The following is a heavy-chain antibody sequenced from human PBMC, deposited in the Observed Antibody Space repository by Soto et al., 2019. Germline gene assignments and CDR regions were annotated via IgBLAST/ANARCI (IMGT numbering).Heavy chain of an antibody. CDR2: MNPNSGNT. CDR1: GYTFTSYD. J-gene: IGHJ6*02. Sequence: GASVKVSCKASGYTFTSYDINWVRQATGQGLEWMGWMNPNSGNTGYAQKFQGRVTMTRNTSISTAYMELSSLRSEDTAVYYCARGRTPSTLRFLEWLSRRDGMDVWGHGTKVTVSS. CDR3: ARGRTPSTLRFLEWLSRRDGMDV. D-gene: IGHD3-3*01. V-gene: IGHV1-8*01.